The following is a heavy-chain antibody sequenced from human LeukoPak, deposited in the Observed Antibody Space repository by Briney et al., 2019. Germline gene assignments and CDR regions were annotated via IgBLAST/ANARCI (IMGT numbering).Heavy chain of an antibody. D-gene: IGHD3-22*01. CDR2: IYHSGST. CDR3: ARDYYDSSGHLLIDY. J-gene: IGHJ4*02. CDR1: GGSISSGGYS. Sequence: PSETLSLTCAVSGGSISSGGYSWSWIRQPPGKGLEWIGYIYHSGSTYYNPSLKSRVTISVDKSKNQFSLKLSSVTAADTAVYYCARDYYDSSGHLLIDYWGQGTLVTVSS. V-gene: IGHV4-30-2*01.